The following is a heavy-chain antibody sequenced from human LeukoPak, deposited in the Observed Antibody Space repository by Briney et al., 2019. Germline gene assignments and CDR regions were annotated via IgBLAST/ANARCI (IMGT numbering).Heavy chain of an antibody. V-gene: IGHV3-48*01. Sequence: GGSLRISCAVSGLSFSSFSMNWVRQAPGKGLEWVAHISESSLSKHYADSVRGRFTVSRDNGKNSLYLQMNSLRAEDTAVYYYARAVYCTNGVCTDYWGQGILVTVSS. CDR3: ARAVYCTNGVCTDY. D-gene: IGHD2-8*01. CDR1: GLSFSSFS. CDR2: ISESSLSK. J-gene: IGHJ4*02.